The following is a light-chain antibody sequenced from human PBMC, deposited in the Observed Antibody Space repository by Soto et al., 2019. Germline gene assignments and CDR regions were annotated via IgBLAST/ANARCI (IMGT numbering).Light chain of an antibody. CDR1: QNVRSN. V-gene: IGKV3-15*01. CDR3: QQYNTWPPIT. CDR2: GAS. J-gene: IGKJ5*01. Sequence: IGMTQSPATPSLSPGERATLSCRASQNVRSNLAWYQQKPGQAPRLLIFGASTRATGIPARFSGTGSGTEFTLTISSLQSEDFAVYYCQQYNTWPPITFGQGTRLEIK.